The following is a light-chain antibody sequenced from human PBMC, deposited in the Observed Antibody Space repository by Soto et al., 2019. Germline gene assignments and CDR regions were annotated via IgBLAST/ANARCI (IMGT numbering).Light chain of an antibody. Sequence: EIVLTQSPGTLSLSPGERATLSCRASQSVSSSFLAWYQQKPGQAPRPLIYGASSRATGIPDRFSGSGSGTDFTLTISRLEPEAVAVYYCQQYDSSPWTFGQGTKVEIK. V-gene: IGKV3-20*01. CDR3: QQYDSSPWT. CDR1: QSVSSSF. CDR2: GAS. J-gene: IGKJ1*01.